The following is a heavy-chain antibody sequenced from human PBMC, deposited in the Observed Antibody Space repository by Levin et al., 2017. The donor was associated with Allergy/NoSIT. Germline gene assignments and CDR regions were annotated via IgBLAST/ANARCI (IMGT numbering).Heavy chain of an antibody. D-gene: IGHD3-10*01. J-gene: IGHJ2*01. CDR2: VSSDGAS. Sequence: GGSLRLSCAASGLSVSSAWLSWVRQAPGKRLEWIGRVSSDGASDYSAPVKGRFTISRDDSKNLVFLHMSSLKTEDTGVYYCATGDWYFYLWGRGTLVTVSS. CDR3: ATGDWYFYL. CDR1: GLSVSSAW. V-gene: IGHV3-15*01.